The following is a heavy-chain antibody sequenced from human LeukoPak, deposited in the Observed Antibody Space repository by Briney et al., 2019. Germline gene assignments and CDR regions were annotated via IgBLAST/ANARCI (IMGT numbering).Heavy chain of an antibody. Sequence: PGGSLRLSCAASGFTLSSYDMHWVRQATGKGLEWVSALGAAGDTYYPGSVKGRFTISREKAKNSLYLQMNSLRAGDTAVYYCARSGYSYGYYFDYWGQGTLVTVSP. CDR1: GFTLSSYD. CDR3: ARSGYSYGYYFDY. V-gene: IGHV3-13*01. CDR2: LGAAGDT. J-gene: IGHJ4*02. D-gene: IGHD5-18*01.